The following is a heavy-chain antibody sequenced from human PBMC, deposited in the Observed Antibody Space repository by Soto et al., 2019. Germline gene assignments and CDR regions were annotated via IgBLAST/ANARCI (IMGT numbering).Heavy chain of an antibody. CDR2: ISVYNGDT. Sequence: QVQLVQSGAEVKKPGASVKVSCKASGYTFTSYGISWVRQAPGQGLEWMGWISVYNGDTNYAQNLQDRVTMTTDTSTSTVYMELRSLSSDDTAVYYCARDRSTGDYWGQGTLVTVSS. CDR3: ARDRSTGDY. CDR1: GYTFTSYG. V-gene: IGHV1-18*01. J-gene: IGHJ4*02.